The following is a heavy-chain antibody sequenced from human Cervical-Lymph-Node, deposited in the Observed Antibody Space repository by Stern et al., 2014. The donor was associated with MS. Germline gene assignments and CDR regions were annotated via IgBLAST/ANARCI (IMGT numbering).Heavy chain of an antibody. V-gene: IGHV1-46*01. D-gene: IGHD4-17*01. J-gene: IGHJ6*02. CDR3: ARDLWGPPLTTVIGMDV. CDR1: GYTFTSYY. Sequence: QEQLVESGAEVKKPGASVKVSCKASGYTFTSYYMHWVRQAPGQGLEWMGIINPSGGSTSYAQKFQGRVTMTRDTSTSTVYMELSSLRSEDTAVYYCARDLWGPPLTTVIGMDVWGQGTTVTVSS. CDR2: INPSGGST.